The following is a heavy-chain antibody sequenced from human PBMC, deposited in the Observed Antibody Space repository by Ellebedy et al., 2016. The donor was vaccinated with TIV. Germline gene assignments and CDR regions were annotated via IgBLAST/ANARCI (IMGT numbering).Heavy chain of an antibody. CDR1: GFTFSSYS. CDR2: ISSSSSYI. Sequence: PGGSLRLSCAASGFTFSSYSMNWVRQAPGKGLEWVSSISSSSSYIYYADSVKCRFTISRDNAKNSLYLQMNSLRAEDTAVYYCARDHGITMVRGVISFHYYGMDVWGQGTTVTVSS. V-gene: IGHV3-21*01. J-gene: IGHJ6*02. CDR3: ARDHGITMVRGVISFHYYGMDV. D-gene: IGHD3-10*01.